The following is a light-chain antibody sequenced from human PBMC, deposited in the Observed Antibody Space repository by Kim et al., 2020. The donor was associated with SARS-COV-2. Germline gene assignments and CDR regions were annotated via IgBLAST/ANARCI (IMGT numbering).Light chain of an antibody. J-gene: IGLJ1*01. Sequence: QSVTISCTGTSSDVGGYNYVSWYQQHPGKAPKLMIYEVSKRPSGVPDRFSGSKSGNTASLTVSGLQAEDEADYYCSSYAGSNTHYVFGTGTKVTVL. CDR2: EVS. V-gene: IGLV2-8*01. CDR1: SSDVGGYNY. CDR3: SSYAGSNTHYV.